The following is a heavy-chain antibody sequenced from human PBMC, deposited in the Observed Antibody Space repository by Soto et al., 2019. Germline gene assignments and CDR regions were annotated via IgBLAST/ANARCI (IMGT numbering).Heavy chain of an antibody. J-gene: IGHJ3*02. CDR2: IGTAGDT. V-gene: IGHV3-13*04. CDR1: GFTFSSYD. D-gene: IGHD7-27*01. CDR3: ARALGYAFDI. Sequence: PGGSLRLSCAASGFTFSSYDMHWVRQATGKGLEWVSAIGTAGDTYYPGSVKGRFTISRENAKNSLYLQMGSPRAEDMAVYYCARALGYAFDIWGQGTMVTVSS.